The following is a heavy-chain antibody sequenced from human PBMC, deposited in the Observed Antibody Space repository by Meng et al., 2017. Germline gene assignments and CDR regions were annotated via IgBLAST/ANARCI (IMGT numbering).Heavy chain of an antibody. V-gene: IGHV1-8*03. D-gene: IGHD6-13*01. CDR3: AREWYSSSWFLPDYYYGMDV. CDR1: GYTFTSYD. J-gene: IGHJ6*02. CDR2: MNPNSGNT. Sequence: ASVKVSCKASGYTFTSYDINWVRQATGQGLEWMGWMNPNSGNTGYAQKFQGRVTITRNTSISTAYMELSSLRSEDTAVYYCAREWYSSSWFLPDYYYGMDVWGQGTTVTVSS.